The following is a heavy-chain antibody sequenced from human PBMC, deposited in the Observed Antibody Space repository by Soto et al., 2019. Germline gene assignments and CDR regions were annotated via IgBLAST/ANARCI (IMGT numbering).Heavy chain of an antibody. V-gene: IGHV1-46*01. CDR1: GYTFTSYY. J-gene: IGHJ6*02. CDR2: INPSGGST. D-gene: IGHD6-19*01. Sequence: GASVKVSCKASGYTFTSYYMHWVRQAPGQGLEWMGIINPSGGSTSYAQKFQGRVTMTRDTSTSTVYMELSSLRSEDTAVYYCARGSSGWHDDYYCYGMDVWGQGTTVTVSS. CDR3: ARGSSGWHDDYYCYGMDV.